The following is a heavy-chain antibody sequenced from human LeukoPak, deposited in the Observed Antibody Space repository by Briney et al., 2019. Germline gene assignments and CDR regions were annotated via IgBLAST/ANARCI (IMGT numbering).Heavy chain of an antibody. CDR2: IDTDGSTT. D-gene: IGHD5-18*01. CDR1: GFTFSRFW. V-gene: IGHV3-74*01. J-gene: IGHJ4*02. Sequence: GESLRLSCAASGFTFSRFWMHWVRQPPGKGLAWVSRIDTDGSTTTYADSVKGRFTISRDNAKNTVYLRIISLRAEDTAVYYCATLNSFGTDYWGQGVLVSVSS. CDR3: ATLNSFGTDY.